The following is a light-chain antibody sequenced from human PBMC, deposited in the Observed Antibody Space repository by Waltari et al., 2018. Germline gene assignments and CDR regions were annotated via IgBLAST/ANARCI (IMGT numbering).Light chain of an antibody. CDR2: DAS. CDR1: QSISSW. V-gene: IGKV1-5*01. J-gene: IGKJ1*01. Sequence: DIQMTQSPSTLPDSVGDRATLPSRPSQSISSWFAWYQQKPGKAPKLLIYDASSLESGVPSRFSGSGSGTEFTLTISSLQPDDFATYYCQQYNSYSWTFGQGTTV. CDR3: QQYNSYSWT.